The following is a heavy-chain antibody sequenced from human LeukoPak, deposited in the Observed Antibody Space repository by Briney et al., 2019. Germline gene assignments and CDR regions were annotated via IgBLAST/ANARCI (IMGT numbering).Heavy chain of an antibody. CDR3: ARGKRFLEWSNWFDP. V-gene: IGHV1-18*01. Sequence: GASVKVSCKASGYTFTSYGISWVRQAPGQGLEWMGWISAYNGNTNYAQKLQGRVTMTTDTSTSTAYMELRSLRSDDTAVYYCARGKRFLEWSNWFDPWGQGTLVTVSS. CDR2: ISAYNGNT. J-gene: IGHJ5*02. D-gene: IGHD3-3*01. CDR1: GYTFTSYG.